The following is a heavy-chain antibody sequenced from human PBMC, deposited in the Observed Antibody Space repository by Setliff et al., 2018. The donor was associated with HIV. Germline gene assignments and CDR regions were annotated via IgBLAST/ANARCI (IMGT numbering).Heavy chain of an antibody. V-gene: IGHV1-69*05. J-gene: IGHJ4*02. CDR1: GGTFSSYA. CDR3: AREERYYDGKGALDY. Sequence: SVKVSCKASGGTFSSYAISWVRQAPGQGLEWMGGIIPIFGTANYAQKFQGRVSVTTDTATSTVHMELRSLRSDDTAVYYCAREERYYDGKGALDYWGQGTLVTVSS. CDR2: IIPIFGTA. D-gene: IGHD3-22*01.